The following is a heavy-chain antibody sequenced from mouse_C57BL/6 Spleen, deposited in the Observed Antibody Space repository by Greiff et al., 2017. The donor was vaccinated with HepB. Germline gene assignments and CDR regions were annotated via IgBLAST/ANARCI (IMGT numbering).Heavy chain of an antibody. CDR2: IDPETGGT. V-gene: IGHV1-15*01. CDR3: TRRGIYYDYDEGPFAY. CDR1: GYTFTDYE. D-gene: IGHD2-4*01. J-gene: IGHJ3*01. Sequence: VQVVESGAELVRPGASVTLSCKASGYTFTDYEMHWVKQTPVHGLEWIGAIDPETGGTAYNQKFKGKAILTADKSSSTAYMELRSLTSEDSAVYYCTRRGIYYDYDEGPFAYWGQGTLVTVSA.